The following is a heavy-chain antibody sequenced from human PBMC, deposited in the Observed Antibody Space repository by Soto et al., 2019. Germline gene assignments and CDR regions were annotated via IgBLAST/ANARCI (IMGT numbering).Heavy chain of an antibody. J-gene: IGHJ4*02. CDR3: AKDIYSTGDYVRAEVPGGPFDY. CDR1: GFTFDDYA. V-gene: IGHV3-9*01. Sequence: GGSLRLSCAASGFTFDDYAMHWVRQAPGKGLEWVSGISWNSGSIGYADSVKGRFTISRDNAKNSLYLQMNSLRAEDTALYYCAKDIYSTGDYVRAEVPGGPFDYWGQGTLVTVSS. D-gene: IGHD3-10*02. CDR2: ISWNSGSI.